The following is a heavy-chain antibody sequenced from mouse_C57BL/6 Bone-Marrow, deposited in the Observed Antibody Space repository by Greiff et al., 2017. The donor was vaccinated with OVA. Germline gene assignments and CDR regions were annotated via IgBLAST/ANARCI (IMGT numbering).Heavy chain of an antibody. D-gene: IGHD2-1*01. CDR3: ARGGIYYGNYDAMDY. CDR2: IDPSDSYT. V-gene: IGHV1-50*01. J-gene: IGHJ4*01. CDR1: GYTFTSYW. Sequence: QVQLQQPGAELVKPGASVKLSCKASGYTFTSYWMQWVKQRPGQGLEWIGEIDPSDSYTNYNQKFKGKATLTVDTSSSTAYMQLSSLTSEDSAVYYCARGGIYYGNYDAMDYWGQGTSVTVSS.